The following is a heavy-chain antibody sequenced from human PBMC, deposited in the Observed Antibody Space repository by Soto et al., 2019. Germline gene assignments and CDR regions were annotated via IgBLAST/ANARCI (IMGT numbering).Heavy chain of an antibody. J-gene: IGHJ4*02. V-gene: IGHV3-9*01. D-gene: IGHD2-21*01. CDR1: GFTFDDYT. CDR3: VXNKDYFAYSAYTAYSH. CDR2: VTWYGGST. Sequence: EVQLVESGGGLVEPGGSLRLSCTASGFTFDDYTMHWVRQAPGKGLEXXXHVTWYGGSTCYADSGKGRFSISRDNAKNSVYLQMNNLRTEDTAFYYXVXNKDYFAYSAYTAYSHWGQGTLVTVSS.